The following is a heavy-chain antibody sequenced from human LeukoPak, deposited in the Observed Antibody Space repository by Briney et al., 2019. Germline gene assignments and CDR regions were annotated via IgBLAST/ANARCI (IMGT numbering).Heavy chain of an antibody. Sequence: PGGSLRLSCAASGFNVISNYMSWVPQAPGKGLEWVSVLYSGGYTDYTDSVKGRFTISRDNSKNTLYLQMTRLRADDTAVYYCAKDGAVGGAIDYWGQGTLVTVSS. J-gene: IGHJ4*02. CDR1: GFNVISNY. CDR2: LYSGGYT. V-gene: IGHV3-53*01. CDR3: AKDGAVGGAIDY. D-gene: IGHD1-26*01.